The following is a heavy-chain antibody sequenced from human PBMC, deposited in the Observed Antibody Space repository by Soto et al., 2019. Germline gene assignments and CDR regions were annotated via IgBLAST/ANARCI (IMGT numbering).Heavy chain of an antibody. CDR3: ARAYNLFNMVDDFDY. V-gene: IGHV3-48*01. CDR2: ISSSSSTI. Sequence: EVQLVESGGGLVQPGESLRLSCAASGFTFSSYSMNWVRQAPGKGLEWVSYISSSSSTIYYADSVKGRFTISRDNAKNSLYLQMNSLRAEDTAVYYCARAYNLFNMVDDFDYWGHGTLVTVSS. D-gene: IGHD2-8*01. CDR1: GFTFSSYS. J-gene: IGHJ4*01.